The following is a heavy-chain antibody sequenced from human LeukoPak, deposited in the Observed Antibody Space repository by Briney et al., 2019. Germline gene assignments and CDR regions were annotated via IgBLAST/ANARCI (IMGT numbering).Heavy chain of an antibody. CDR1: GFTLSSYA. J-gene: IGHJ3*02. V-gene: IGHV3-23*01. D-gene: IGHD3-3*01. CDR3: ARVFGADNDAFDI. CDR2: ISGSGGST. Sequence: GGSLRLSCAASGFTLSSYAMSWVRQAPGKGLEWVSAISGSGGSTYYADSVKGRFTISRDNSKNTLYLQMNSLRAEDTAVYYCARVFGADNDAFDIWGQGTMVTVSS.